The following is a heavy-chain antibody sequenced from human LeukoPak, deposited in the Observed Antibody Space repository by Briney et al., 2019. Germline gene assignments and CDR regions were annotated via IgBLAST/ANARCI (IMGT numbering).Heavy chain of an antibody. CDR2: INHSGDT. V-gene: IGHV4-34*01. CDR1: GGSFSNYY. CDR3: HMVRGGGYFDY. D-gene: IGHD3-10*01. Sequence: SETLSLTCAVSGGSFSNYYWSCIRQSPEKGLEWIWEINHSGDTNYNPSLKSRVTISLDTSKDQFSLNLTSVTAADTAVYYCHMVRGGGYFDYWGQGTPVTVSS. J-gene: IGHJ4*02.